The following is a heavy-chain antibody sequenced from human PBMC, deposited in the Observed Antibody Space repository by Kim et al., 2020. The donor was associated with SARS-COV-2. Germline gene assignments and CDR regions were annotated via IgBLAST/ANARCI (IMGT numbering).Heavy chain of an antibody. Sequence: SETLSLTCTVSGGSISSIAYYGGWIRRPSGQGLEWMGNIDYSGSTYYNPSLRSRVTISVDASKNQFSLKLDSVTAEDSAVYYCAAVRRGTYVLDSWGQGT. CDR2: IDYSGST. CDR1: GGSISSIAYY. V-gene: IGHV4-39*01. J-gene: IGHJ4*02. D-gene: IGHD1-26*01. CDR3: AAVRRGTYVLDS.